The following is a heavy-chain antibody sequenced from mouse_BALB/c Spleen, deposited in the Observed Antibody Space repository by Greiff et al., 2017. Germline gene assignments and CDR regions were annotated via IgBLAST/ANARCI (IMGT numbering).Heavy chain of an antibody. CDR2: ISSGGST. V-gene: IGHV5-6-5*01. D-gene: IGHD1-1*01. CDR3: ARAVTTVVAKAMDY. CDR1: GFTFSSYA. Sequence: EVQVVESGGGLVKPGGSLKLSCAASGFTFSSYAMSWVRQTPEKRLEWVASISSGGSTYYPDSVKGRFTISRDNARNILYLQMSSLRSEDTAMYYCARAVTTVVAKAMDYWGQGTSVTVSS. J-gene: IGHJ4*01.